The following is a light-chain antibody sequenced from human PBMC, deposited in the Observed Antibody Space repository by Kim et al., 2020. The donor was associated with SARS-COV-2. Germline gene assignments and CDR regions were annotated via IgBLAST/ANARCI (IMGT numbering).Light chain of an antibody. Sequence: DIVMTQSPLSLPVTPGEPASISCRSSQSLLHSNGYNYLDWYLQKPGQSPQLLIYLGSNRASGVPDRFSGSGSGTDFTLKISRVEAEDVGVYYCMQGLQIPAFGPGTKVDIK. V-gene: IGKV2-28*01. CDR1: QSLLHSNGYNY. J-gene: IGKJ3*01. CDR3: MQGLQIPA. CDR2: LGS.